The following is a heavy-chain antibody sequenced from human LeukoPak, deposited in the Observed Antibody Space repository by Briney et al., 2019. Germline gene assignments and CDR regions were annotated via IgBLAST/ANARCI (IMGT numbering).Heavy chain of an antibody. CDR1: GFTVSNNY. D-gene: IGHD2-15*01. J-gene: IGHJ6*02. V-gene: IGHV3-66*01. CDR3: ARVLVCSGGSCYPHYYFYGMDV. CDR2: TYAGGRT. Sequence: PGGSLRLSCAASGFTVSNNYISWVRQAPGKGLEWVSVTYAGGRTYYADSVKGRFAISRDNSKNTLYLQMNNLRAEDTAVYYCARVLVCSGGSCYPHYYFYGMDVWGQGTTVTVSS.